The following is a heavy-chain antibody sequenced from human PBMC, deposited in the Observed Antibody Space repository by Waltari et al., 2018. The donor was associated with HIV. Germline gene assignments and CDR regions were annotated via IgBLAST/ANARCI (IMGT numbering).Heavy chain of an antibody. V-gene: IGHV1-18*01. CDR1: GYTFISYG. Sequence: QVHLVQSGAEMKKPGASVKVSCKASGYTFISYGISWVRQAPGHGLEWMGWISTYNANTNDARSSQGRVTMTTDTSTTTAYMELGSLTSEDTAVYVCAREWVRIGMDLDYWGQGTLVTVSS. J-gene: IGHJ4*02. D-gene: IGHD2-15*01. CDR3: AREWVRIGMDLDY. CDR2: ISTYNANT.